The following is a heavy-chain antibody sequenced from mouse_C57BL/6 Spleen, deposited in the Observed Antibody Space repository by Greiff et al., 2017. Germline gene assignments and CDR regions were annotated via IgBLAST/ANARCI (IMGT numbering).Heavy chain of an antibody. Sequence: QVQLQQSGAELMKPGASVKLSCKATGYTFTGYWIEWVKQRPGHGLEWIGEILPGSGSTNYNEKFKGKATFTADTSSNTAYMQLSSLTTEDSAIYYCARRDTTVAYAMDYWGQGTSVTVSS. J-gene: IGHJ4*01. CDR1: GYTFTGYW. CDR2: ILPGSGST. V-gene: IGHV1-9*01. D-gene: IGHD1-1*01. CDR3: ARRDTTVAYAMDY.